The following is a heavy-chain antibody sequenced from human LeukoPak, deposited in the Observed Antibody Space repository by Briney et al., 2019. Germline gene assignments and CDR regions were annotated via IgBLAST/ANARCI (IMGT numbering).Heavy chain of an antibody. J-gene: IGHJ4*02. V-gene: IGHV3-7*01. CDR2: INQDGTEK. D-gene: IGHD3-10*01. CDR1: GFTFTTYW. Sequence: PGGSRRLSCAASGFTFTTYWMSWVRQAPGKGLEWVANINQDGTEKHYVDTVKGRFTISRDNAKNSLYLQMNSLRVEDTAVYYCAKVAKYYYGSETYYFFEHWGQGTPVTASS. CDR3: AKVAKYYYGSETYYFFEH.